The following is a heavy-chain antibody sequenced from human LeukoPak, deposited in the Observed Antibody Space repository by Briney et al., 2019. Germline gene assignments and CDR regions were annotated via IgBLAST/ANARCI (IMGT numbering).Heavy chain of an antibody. D-gene: IGHD5-18*01. CDR3: ASTSNSALGIPYFDH. V-gene: IGHV4-61*01. CDR1: GASVSDGNYY. CDR2: MFYSEST. J-gene: IGHJ4*02. Sequence: SETLSLTCSVSGASVSDGNYYWSWIRQPPGKGLEWIGYMFYSESTKYNPSLKSRVTISVDKSKNQFSLYMSSVTAADTAVYYCASTSNSALGIPYFDHWGQGSLVTVSS.